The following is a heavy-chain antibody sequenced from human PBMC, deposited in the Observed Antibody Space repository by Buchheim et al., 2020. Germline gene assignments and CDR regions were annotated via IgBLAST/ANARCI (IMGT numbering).Heavy chain of an antibody. CDR1: GFTFSSYG. CDR2: ISYDGSNK. Sequence: QVQLVESGGGVVQPGRSLRLSCAASGFTFSSYGMHWVRQAPGKGLEWVAVISYDGSNKYYADSVKGRFTISRDNSKNTLYLQMNSLRAEDTAVYYCAKDLQDIVVVPAAKAGSSFLDYWGQGTL. D-gene: IGHD2-2*01. V-gene: IGHV3-30*18. J-gene: IGHJ4*02. CDR3: AKDLQDIVVVPAAKAGSSFLDY.